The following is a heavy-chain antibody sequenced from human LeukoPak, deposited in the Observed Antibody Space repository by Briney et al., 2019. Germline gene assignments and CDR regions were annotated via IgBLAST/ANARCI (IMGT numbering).Heavy chain of an antibody. D-gene: IGHD6-13*01. V-gene: IGHV3-21*01. CDR3: ARGGSSEIDY. CDR1: GFTFSAYS. CDR2: ITSSSYI. J-gene: IGHJ4*02. Sequence: GGSLRLSCAASGFTFSAYSMNWVRQAPGKGLEWVSSITSSSYIYYADSVKGRFTISRDNAKNSLYLEMNSLRAEDTAVYYCARGGSSEIDYWGQGTLVTVSS.